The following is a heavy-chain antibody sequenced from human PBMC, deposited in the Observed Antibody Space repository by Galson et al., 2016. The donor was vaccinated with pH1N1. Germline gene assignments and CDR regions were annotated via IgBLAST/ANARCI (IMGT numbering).Heavy chain of an antibody. V-gene: IGHV3-23*01. CDR2: ITGRGGST. D-gene: IGHD3-16*01. CDR1: GFTFSTCA. J-gene: IGHJ6*03. Sequence: SLRLSCAASGFTFSTCAMIWVRQAPGKGPEWVSIITGRGGSTYYADSVKGRFTISRDNSKNTMVLQMNSLRAEDTAVYYCAKAGYVYGNNYSYMDVWGIGTTVTVSS. CDR3: AKAGYVYGNNYSYMDV.